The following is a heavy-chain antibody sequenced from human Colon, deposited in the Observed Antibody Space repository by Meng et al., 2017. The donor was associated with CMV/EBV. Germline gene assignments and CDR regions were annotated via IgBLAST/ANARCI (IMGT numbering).Heavy chain of an antibody. CDR2: ITSSSGSI. CDR3: ARDLAPFYGMDV. J-gene: IGHJ6*02. Sequence: GESLKISCAASGFSFSNYSMSWVRQAPGKGLEWVSSITSSSGSIYYADSVKGRYTISRDNAKNTLYLQMNSLRAEDTAVYYCARDLAPFYGMDVWGQGTTVTVSS. CDR1: GFSFSNYS. V-gene: IGHV3-48*04.